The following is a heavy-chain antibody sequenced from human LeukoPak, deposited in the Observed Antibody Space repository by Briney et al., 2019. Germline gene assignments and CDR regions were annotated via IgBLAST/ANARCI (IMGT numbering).Heavy chain of an antibody. CDR2: IYSGGST. Sequence: TGGSLRLSCAASGFTVSSNYMSWVRQAPGKGLEWVSVIYSGGSTYYADSVKGRFTISRDNSKNTLYLQMNSLRAEDTAVYYCARMAAADWFDPWGQGTLVTVSS. CDR1: GFTVSSNY. CDR3: ARMAAADWFDP. V-gene: IGHV3-66*01. J-gene: IGHJ5*02. D-gene: IGHD6-13*01.